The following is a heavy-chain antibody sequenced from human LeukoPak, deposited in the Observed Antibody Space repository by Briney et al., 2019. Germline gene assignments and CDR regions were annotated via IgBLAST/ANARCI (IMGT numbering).Heavy chain of an antibody. CDR2: ISSSSSYI. Sequence: AGGSLRLSCAASVFTFSSYSMNWVRQAPGKGLEWVSSISSSSSYIYYADSVKGRFTISRDNAKNSLYLQMNSLRAEDTAVYYCARDRDPYGGKPFDYWGQGTLVTVSS. D-gene: IGHD4/OR15-4a*01. CDR1: VFTFSSYS. CDR3: ARDRDPYGGKPFDY. V-gene: IGHV3-21*01. J-gene: IGHJ4*02.